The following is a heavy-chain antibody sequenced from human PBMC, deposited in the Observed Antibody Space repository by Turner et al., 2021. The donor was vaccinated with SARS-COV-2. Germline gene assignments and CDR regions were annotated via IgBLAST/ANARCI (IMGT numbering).Heavy chain of an antibody. CDR1: GFTCCSYS. J-gene: IGHJ3*02. V-gene: IGHV3-21*01. Sequence: EVQLVESGGGVVKPGGSLRLSCAASGFTCCSYSMNWVRQAPGKELEWVSSIRSSSSYICYADSVKNRFTISRDNAKNTLYLQMNSLRAEDTTVYYCARDVPTYYYDSSGYYTDAFDIWGQGTMVTVSS. CDR3: ARDVPTYYYDSSGYYTDAFDI. CDR2: IRSSSSYI. D-gene: IGHD3-22*01.